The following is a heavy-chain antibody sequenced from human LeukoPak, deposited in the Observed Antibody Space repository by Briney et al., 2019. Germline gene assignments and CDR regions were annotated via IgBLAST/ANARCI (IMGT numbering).Heavy chain of an antibody. J-gene: IGHJ1*01. CDR2: ISGSGGST. V-gene: IGHV3-23*01. D-gene: IGHD3-22*01. Sequence: GGSLRLSCAASGFTFSSYAMSWVRQAPGKGLEWVSAISGSGGSTYYADSVKGRFTISRDNSKNTLYLQMNSLRAEDTAVYYCAQRATDYYDSSGYWARAEYFQHWGQGTLVTVSS. CDR3: AQRATDYYDSSGYWARAEYFQH. CDR1: GFTFSSYA.